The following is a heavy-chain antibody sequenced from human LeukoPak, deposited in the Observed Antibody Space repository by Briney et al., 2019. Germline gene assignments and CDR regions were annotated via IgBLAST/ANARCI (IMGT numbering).Heavy chain of an antibody. CDR1: GGSFSNFA. CDR2: IFGTV. CDR3: VAQLVDAPPTFDY. Sequence: SVKVSCKASGGSFSNFAISWVRQAPGQGFEWLGGIFGTVTYAPNFQGRVSFTTDESTSTAHMELSGLTSEDTAVYYFVAQLVDAPPTFDYWGQGTLVTVSS. D-gene: IGHD1-1*01. V-gene: IGHV1-69*05. J-gene: IGHJ4*02.